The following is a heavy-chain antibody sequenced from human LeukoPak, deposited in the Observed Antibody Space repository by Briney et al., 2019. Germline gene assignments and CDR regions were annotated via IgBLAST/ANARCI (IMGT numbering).Heavy chain of an antibody. Sequence: GGSLRLSCAASGFTFSIYWMTWVRQAPGKGLEWVANIKQDGSEKYYVDSVKGRFTISRDNAKNSLFLQMNSLRAEDTAVYYCAKDFIGYFGYWGQGTLVTVSS. CDR3: AKDFIGYFGY. V-gene: IGHV3-7*03. CDR2: IKQDGSEK. D-gene: IGHD3-10*01. CDR1: GFTFSIYW. J-gene: IGHJ4*02.